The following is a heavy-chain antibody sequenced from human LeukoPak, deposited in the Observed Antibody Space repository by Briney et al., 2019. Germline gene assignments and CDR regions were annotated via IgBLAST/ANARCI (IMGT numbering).Heavy chain of an antibody. D-gene: IGHD6-19*01. Sequence: PGRSLRLSCAASGFTFSRYAMHWVRRAPGNGLDWVAVISYDGSDKYYGDSVKGRFTISRDDSKNTLYLQMNSLRAEDTAVYYCARVVVAATLGNWFDPWGEGTLVTVSS. CDR1: GFTFSRYA. CDR3: ARVVVAATLGNWFDP. J-gene: IGHJ5*02. CDR2: ISYDGSDK. V-gene: IGHV3-30-3*01.